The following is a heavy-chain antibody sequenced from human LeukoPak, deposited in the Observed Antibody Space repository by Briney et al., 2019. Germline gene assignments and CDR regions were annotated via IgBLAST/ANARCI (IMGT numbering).Heavy chain of an antibody. CDR3: AKDRGSGSYYSRRDLSFDI. CDR1: GLSLTTHG. D-gene: IGHD3-10*01. CDR2: IWYDGSNK. V-gene: IGHV3-33*06. J-gene: IGHJ3*02. Sequence: PGGSLRLSCAASGLSLTTHGMHWVRQAPGKGLEWVAVIWYDGSNKYYADSVKGRFTISRDNSKNTLYLQMNSLRAEDTAVYYCAKDRGSGSYYSRRDLSFDIWGQGTMVTVSS.